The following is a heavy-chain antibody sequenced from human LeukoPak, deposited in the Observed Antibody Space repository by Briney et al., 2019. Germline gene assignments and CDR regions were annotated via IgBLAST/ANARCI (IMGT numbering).Heavy chain of an antibody. CDR2: INPNSGGT. V-gene: IGHV1-2*06. CDR1: GYTFTGYY. J-gene: IGHJ5*02. Sequence: ASVNVSCTASGYTFTGYYMHWVRPAPGQGLEWMGRINPNSGGTNYAQKFQGRVTMTRDTSISTAYMELSRLRSDDTAVYYCALMVVVPAASSDWFDPWGQGTLVTVSS. D-gene: IGHD2-2*01. CDR3: ALMVVVPAASSDWFDP.